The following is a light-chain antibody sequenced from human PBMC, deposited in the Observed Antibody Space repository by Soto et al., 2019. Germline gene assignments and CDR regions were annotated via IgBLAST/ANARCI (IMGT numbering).Light chain of an antibody. CDR1: SSDVGGYNY. Sequence: QSALTQPPSASGSPGQSVTISCTGTSSDVGGYNYVSWYQQHPGKAPKLMIYEVSKRPSGVPDRFSGSKSGNTASLTVSGLQAEDEADYYCNSYAGSNVYVFGTGTKFTVL. CDR2: EVS. CDR3: NSYAGSNVYV. V-gene: IGLV2-8*01. J-gene: IGLJ1*01.